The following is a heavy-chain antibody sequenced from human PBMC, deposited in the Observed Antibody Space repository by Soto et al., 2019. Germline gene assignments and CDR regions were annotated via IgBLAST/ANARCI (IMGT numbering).Heavy chain of an antibody. CDR3: ARESYSGYVDFDY. V-gene: IGHV3-21*01. CDR1: GFTFSSYS. Sequence: EVQLVESGGSLVKPGGSLRLSCAASGFTFSSYSMNRVRQAPGKGLEWVSSISSTSSYIFYSDSVKGRFTISRDNAKNSLYLQMNSLRAEDTAVYYCARESYSGYVDFDYWGQGTLVTVSS. J-gene: IGHJ4*02. CDR2: ISSTSSYI. D-gene: IGHD5-12*01.